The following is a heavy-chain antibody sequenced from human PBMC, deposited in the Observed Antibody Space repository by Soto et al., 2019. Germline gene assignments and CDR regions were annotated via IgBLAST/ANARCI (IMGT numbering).Heavy chain of an antibody. V-gene: IGHV1-69*06. CDR2: IIPIFGTA. D-gene: IGHD2-2*01. CDR3: ARSHYGGVVVPAAVRFGWFDP. J-gene: IGHJ5*02. Sequence: GASVKVSCKASGGTFSSYAISWVRQAPGQGLEWMGGIIPIFGTANYAQKFQGRVTITADKSTSTAYMELSSLRSEDTAVYYCARSHYGGVVVPAAVRFGWFDPWGQGTLVTVSS. CDR1: GGTFSSYA.